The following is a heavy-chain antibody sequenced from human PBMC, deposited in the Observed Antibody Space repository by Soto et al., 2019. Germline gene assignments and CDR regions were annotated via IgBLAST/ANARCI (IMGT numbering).Heavy chain of an antibody. CDR2: IYDGGDT. D-gene: IGHD4-4*01. Sequence: SETLSLTCTVSGDPIGSSTYYWAWIRQPPGKGLEWIASIYDGGDTYYNPSLKSRLTISVDTSKNQISLVLTSVTAADTALYYCAGRRDDYTNYFHYWGQGTLVTVSS. CDR3: AGRRDDYTNYFHY. J-gene: IGHJ4*02. V-gene: IGHV4-39*01. CDR1: GDPIGSSTYY.